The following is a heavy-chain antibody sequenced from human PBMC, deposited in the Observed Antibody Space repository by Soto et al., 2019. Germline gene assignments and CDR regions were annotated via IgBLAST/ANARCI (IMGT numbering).Heavy chain of an antibody. J-gene: IGHJ4*02. Sequence: PGGSLRLSCTASGFTFTYYAFSWVRQAPGKGLEWVSAISANGQGIYYADSVRGRFTISRDNSKNTVFLHMGSLRAEDTAVYYCAKDRDHPRDQFHYWGQGTLVTVSS. D-gene: IGHD2-2*01. V-gene: IGHV3-23*01. CDR1: GFTFTYYA. CDR2: ISANGQGI. CDR3: AKDRDHPRDQFHY.